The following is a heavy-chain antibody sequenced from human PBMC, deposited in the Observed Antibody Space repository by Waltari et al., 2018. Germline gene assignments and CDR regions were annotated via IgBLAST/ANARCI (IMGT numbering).Heavy chain of an antibody. V-gene: IGHV1-8*03. CDR3: AGGPKALGGYRVYYFDY. CDR2: INPNSGNT. D-gene: IGHD3-16*01. Sequence: QAQLVQSGAEGKKPGAYVKVPCQASGYTSTRYDTNWGRQAPEQGHEWMGWINPNSGNTSYAQKFQGRVTITRNTSISTAYMELGGLGSEDTAVYSCAGGPKALGGYRVYYFDYWGQGTLVTVSS. J-gene: IGHJ4*02. CDR1: GYTSTRYD.